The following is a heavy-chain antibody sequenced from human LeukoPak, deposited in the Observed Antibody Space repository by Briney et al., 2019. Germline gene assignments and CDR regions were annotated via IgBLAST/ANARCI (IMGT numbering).Heavy chain of an antibody. J-gene: IGHJ4*02. Sequence: SQTLSLTCTDSGGSISSGSYYWSWIRQPAGKGLEWIGRIYTSGSTNYNPSLKSRVTISVDTSKNQFSLKLSSVTAADTAVYYCARVRISYYFDYWGQGTLVTVS. CDR2: IYTSGST. CDR1: GGSISSGSYY. D-gene: IGHD2-15*01. V-gene: IGHV4-61*02. CDR3: ARVRISYYFDY.